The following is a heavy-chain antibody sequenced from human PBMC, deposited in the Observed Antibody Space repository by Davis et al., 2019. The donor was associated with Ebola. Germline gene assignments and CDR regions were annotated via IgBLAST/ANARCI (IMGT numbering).Heavy chain of an antibody. J-gene: IGHJ4*02. D-gene: IGHD5-12*01. CDR3: ARDSFGGYYSFDN. CDR2: INPSSGGT. CDR1: GYTFTNYY. Sequence: ASVKVSCKASGYTFTNYYMHWVRQAPGQGLEWMGQINPSSGGTKYAQKFQGRVTMTRDTSISTAYLELSRLRSDDTAVYFCARDSFGGYYSFDNWGQGTLVTVSS. V-gene: IGHV1-2*06.